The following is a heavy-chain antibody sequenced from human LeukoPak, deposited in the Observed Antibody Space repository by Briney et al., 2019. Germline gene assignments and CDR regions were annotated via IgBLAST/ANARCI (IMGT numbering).Heavy chain of an antibody. Sequence: GGSLRLSCAASGFTFSNYAMSWVRQAPGKGLEWVSSINGRGGSTYYADSVEGRFTISRDNSKNSLYLQMNSLRAEDTAVYYCARLYDGSAYHADHFDYWGQGTLVIVSS. CDR3: ARLYDGSAYHADHFDY. D-gene: IGHD3-22*01. CDR1: GFTFSNYA. V-gene: IGHV3-23*01. CDR2: INGRGGST. J-gene: IGHJ4*02.